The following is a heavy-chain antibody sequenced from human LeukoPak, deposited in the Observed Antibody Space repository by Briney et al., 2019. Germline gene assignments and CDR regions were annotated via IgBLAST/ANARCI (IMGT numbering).Heavy chain of an antibody. CDR2: VSSDGTNK. D-gene: IGHD3-22*01. Sequence: PGGSLRLSCAASGFTFSSYGMHWVRQAPGKGLEWVAVVSSDGTNKYYADSVKGRFTISRDNSENTLYLQMNSLRAEDSALYYCARGGRGSAAVVAPRSFDIWGQGTMVTVSS. CDR1: GFTFSSYG. V-gene: IGHV3-30*19. CDR3: ARGGRGSAAVVAPRSFDI. J-gene: IGHJ3*02.